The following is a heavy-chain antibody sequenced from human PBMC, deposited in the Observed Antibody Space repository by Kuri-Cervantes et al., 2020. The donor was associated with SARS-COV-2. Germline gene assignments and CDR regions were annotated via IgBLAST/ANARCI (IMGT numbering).Heavy chain of an antibody. Sequence: LRLSCTVSGGSISSGSYYWSWIRQPAGKGLEWIGHIYTSGSTNYNPSLKSRVTISVDTSKNQFSLKLSSVTAADTAVYYCARVAGPPDYTYYYYYMDVWGKGTTVTVSS. J-gene: IGHJ6*03. CDR2: IYTSGST. CDR1: GGSISSGSYY. V-gene: IGHV4-61*09. CDR3: ARVAGPPDYTYYYYYMDV. D-gene: IGHD4-11*01.